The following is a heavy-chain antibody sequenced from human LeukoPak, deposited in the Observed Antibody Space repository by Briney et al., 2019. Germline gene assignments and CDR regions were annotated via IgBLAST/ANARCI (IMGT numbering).Heavy chain of an antibody. CDR3: AKAGDQYYDILTGYYNLYYFDY. V-gene: IGHV3-23*01. CDR2: ISGSGGST. CDR1: GFTFSSYA. D-gene: IGHD3-9*01. J-gene: IGHJ4*02. Sequence: GGSLRLSCAASGFTFSSYAMSWVRQAPGKGLEWVSAISGSGGSTYYADSVKGRFTISRDNSKNTLYLQMNSLRAEDTAVYYCAKAGDQYYDILTGYYNLYYFDYWGQGTLVTVSS.